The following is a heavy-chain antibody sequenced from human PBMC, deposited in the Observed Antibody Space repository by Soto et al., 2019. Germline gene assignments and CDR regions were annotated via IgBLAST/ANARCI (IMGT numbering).Heavy chain of an antibody. Sequence: GGSLRLSCTASGFIFNNAWMTWVRQAPGKGLEWIGRIKSKTDGETTDFASPVRGRFVISRDDSNTTLYLQMNSLTTEDTAMYYCTTDLPWSYGALGYWGQGTLVTVSS. CDR2: IKSKTDGETT. CDR3: TTDLPWSYGALGY. J-gene: IGHJ4*02. V-gene: IGHV3-15*01. CDR1: GFIFNNAW. D-gene: IGHD1-26*01.